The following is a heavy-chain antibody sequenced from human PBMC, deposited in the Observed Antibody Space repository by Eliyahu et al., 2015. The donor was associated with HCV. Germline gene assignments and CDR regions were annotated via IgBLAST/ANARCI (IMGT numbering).Heavy chain of an antibody. V-gene: IGHV1-69*01. Sequence: EVKKPGSSVKVSCKASGGTFSSYAISWVRQAPGQGLEWMGGIIPIFGTANYAQKFQGRVTITADESTSTAYMELSSLRSEDTAVYYCDARKHSKPLFGVVILDGMDVWGQGTTVTVSS. CDR3: DARKHSKPLFGVVILDGMDV. CDR1: GGTFSSYA. J-gene: IGHJ6*02. D-gene: IGHD3-3*01. CDR2: IIPIFGTA.